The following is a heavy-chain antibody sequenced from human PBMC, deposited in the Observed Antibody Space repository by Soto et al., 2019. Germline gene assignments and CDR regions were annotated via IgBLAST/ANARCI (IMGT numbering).Heavy chain of an antibody. Sequence: PGGSLRLSCVASGFTFRNHAMTWVRQAPGKGLEWVSGISGNGTMKYYADSVRGHFTISRENAKNTLHLQMDNLRVEDTAVYYCAKEAEENEQVPIPGDNWGQGTLVTVSS. J-gene: IGHJ4*02. CDR1: GFTFRNHA. CDR3: AKEAEENEQVPIPGDN. CDR2: ISGNGTMK. V-gene: IGHV3-23*01. D-gene: IGHD2-2*02.